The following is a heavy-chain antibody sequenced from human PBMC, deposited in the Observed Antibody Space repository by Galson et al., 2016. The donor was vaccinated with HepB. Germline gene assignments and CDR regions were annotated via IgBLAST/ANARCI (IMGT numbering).Heavy chain of an antibody. V-gene: IGHV1-2*04. CDR2: IDPNNGAT. J-gene: IGHJ6*02. D-gene: IGHD2-8*02. CDR3: ARGSEGYCTGGKCHYYFYYMDV. CDR1: GYTFTHYY. Sequence: SVKVSCKASGYTFTHYYMHWVRQAPGQGLEWMGWIDPNNGATKYAQKFQGWVTMTRDTSIDTLYMELRRLTSDDTAVYYCARGSEGYCTGGKCHYYFYYMDVWGQGTTVTVSS.